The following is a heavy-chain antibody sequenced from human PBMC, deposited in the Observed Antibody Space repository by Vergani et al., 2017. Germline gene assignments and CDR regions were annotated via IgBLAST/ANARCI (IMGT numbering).Heavy chain of an antibody. Sequence: EVQLVQSGAEVKKPGESLKISCKGSGYSFTSYWIGSVRQMPGKGLDWMGIIYPGDSDTGYSPSFQGQVTTSADKSISTAYLQCSSLKASDTAMYYCARSSSSWSWYGGMDVWGQGTTVTVSS. CDR2: IYPGDSDT. J-gene: IGHJ6*02. V-gene: IGHV5-51*01. CDR1: GYSFTSYW. CDR3: ARSSSSWSWYGGMDV. D-gene: IGHD6-13*01.